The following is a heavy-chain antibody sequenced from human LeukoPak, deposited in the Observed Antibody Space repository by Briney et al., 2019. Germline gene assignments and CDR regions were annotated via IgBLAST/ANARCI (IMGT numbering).Heavy chain of an antibody. Sequence: SVKVSCKASGGTFSSYAISWVRQAPGQGLEWMGGIIPIFGTANYAQKLQGRVTITADESTSTAYMELSSLRSEDTAVYYCARTYSDSSGYPHTNMYYFDDWGQGTLVTVSS. V-gene: IGHV1-69*13. CDR1: GGTFSSYA. CDR2: IIPIFGTA. J-gene: IGHJ4*02. CDR3: ARTYSDSSGYPHTNMYYFDD. D-gene: IGHD3-22*01.